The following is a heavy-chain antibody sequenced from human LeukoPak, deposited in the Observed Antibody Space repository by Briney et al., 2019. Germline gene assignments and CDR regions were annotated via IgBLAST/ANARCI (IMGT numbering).Heavy chain of an antibody. CDR3: ARGNGDYRASYAFDI. Sequence: GGSLRLSCAASGFTFSSYDMHWVRQATGKGLEWVSAIGTAGDTYYPGSVKGRFTISRENAKNSLYLQMNSLRAGDTAVYYCARGNGDYRASYAFDIWGQGTMVTVSS. D-gene: IGHD4-17*01. V-gene: IGHV3-13*01. CDR1: GFTFSSYD. J-gene: IGHJ3*02. CDR2: IGTAGDT.